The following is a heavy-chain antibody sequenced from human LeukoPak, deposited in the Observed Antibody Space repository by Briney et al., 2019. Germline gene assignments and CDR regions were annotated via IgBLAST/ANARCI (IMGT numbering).Heavy chain of an antibody. CDR2: IYYSGST. J-gene: IGHJ4*02. D-gene: IGHD6-19*01. Sequence: SETLSLTCTVSGGSISSSSYYWGWIRQPPGKGLEWIGSIYYSGSTYYNPSLKSRVTISVDTSKNQFSLKLSSVTAADTAVYYCASEQWLDKKFDYWGQGTLVTVSS. CDR1: GGSISSSSYY. V-gene: IGHV4-39*01. CDR3: ASEQWLDKKFDY.